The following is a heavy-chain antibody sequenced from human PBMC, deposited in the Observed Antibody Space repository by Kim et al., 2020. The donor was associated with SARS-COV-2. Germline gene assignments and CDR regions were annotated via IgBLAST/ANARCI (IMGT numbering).Heavy chain of an antibody. D-gene: IGHD3-9*01. Sequence: TNYNPSLKSRVTISVDTSKNQFSLRLSSVTAADTAVYYCARELTENWFDPWGQGTLVTVSP. CDR3: ARELTENWFDP. CDR2: T. V-gene: IGHV4-59*01. J-gene: IGHJ5*02.